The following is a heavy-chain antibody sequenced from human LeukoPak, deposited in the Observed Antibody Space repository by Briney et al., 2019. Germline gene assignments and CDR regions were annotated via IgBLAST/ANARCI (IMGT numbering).Heavy chain of an antibody. CDR1: GGSFSGYY. V-gene: IGHV4-34*01. CDR3: ASGRYYYGMDV. CDR2: INHSGST. Sequence: SETLSLTCAVYGGSFSGYYWSWIRQPPGKGLEWIGEINHSGSTNYNPSLKSRVTISVGTSKNQFSLKLSSVTAADTAVYYCASGRYYYGMDVWGQGTTVTVSS. J-gene: IGHJ6*02.